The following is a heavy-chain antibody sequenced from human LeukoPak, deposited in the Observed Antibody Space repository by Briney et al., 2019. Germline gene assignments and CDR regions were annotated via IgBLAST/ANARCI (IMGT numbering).Heavy chain of an antibody. CDR3: AKDSNYYDSSGYHGYFDY. CDR1: GFTFSSYG. V-gene: IGHV3-30*18. D-gene: IGHD3-22*01. J-gene: IGHJ4*02. Sequence: GRSLRLSCAASGFTFSSYGMHWVRQAPGKGLEWVAVISYDGSNKYYADSVKGRFTISRDNFKNTLYLQMNSLRAEDTAVYYCAKDSNYYDSSGYHGYFDYWGQGTLVTVSS. CDR2: ISYDGSNK.